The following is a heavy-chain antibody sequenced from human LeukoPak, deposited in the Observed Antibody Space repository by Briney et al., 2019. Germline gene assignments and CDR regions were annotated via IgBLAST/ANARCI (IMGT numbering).Heavy chain of an antibody. Sequence: ASVKVSCKASGYTFTGYYMHWVRQAPGQGFECMGRINPNSGGTNYAQKFQGRVTMTRDTSISTAYMELSRLRSDDTAVYYCARGSGYCTSTRCLPPRLDYWGQGTLVTVSS. V-gene: IGHV1-2*06. CDR2: INPNSGGT. D-gene: IGHD2-2*01. CDR1: GYTFTGYY. CDR3: ARGSGYCTSTRCLPPRLDY. J-gene: IGHJ4*02.